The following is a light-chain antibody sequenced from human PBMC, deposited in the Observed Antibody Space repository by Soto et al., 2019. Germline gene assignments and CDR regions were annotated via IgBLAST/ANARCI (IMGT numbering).Light chain of an antibody. Sequence: QSVMTQPPSVSAAPGQKVTISCSGSSSNIGGNSVSWYQQLPGTAPKLLIYDDNKRPSGIPDRFSGSKSGTSATQGITGFQTGDEDDYYCGSWYSSLSAYVFGTGTKLTVL. CDR1: SSNIGGNS. J-gene: IGLJ1*01. CDR3: GSWYSSLSAYV. CDR2: DDN. V-gene: IGLV1-51*01.